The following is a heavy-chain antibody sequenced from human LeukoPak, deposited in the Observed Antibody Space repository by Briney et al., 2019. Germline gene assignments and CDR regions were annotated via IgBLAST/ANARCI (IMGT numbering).Heavy chain of an antibody. CDR3: ARLRIAVSATGGFDY. J-gene: IGHJ4*02. V-gene: IGHV3-7*03. CDR1: GFTFSRHW. D-gene: IGHD6-19*01. CDR2: IKEDGSEK. Sequence: GGSLRLPCAASGFTFSRHWMSWVRQAPGKGREWVANIKEDGSEKTYVDSVKGRFTISRDNAKNSLYLQINSLRAEDTAIYYCARLRIAVSATGGFDYWGQGTLVTVSS.